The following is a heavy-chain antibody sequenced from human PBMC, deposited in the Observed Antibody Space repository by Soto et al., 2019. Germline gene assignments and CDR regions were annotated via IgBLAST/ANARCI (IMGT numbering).Heavy chain of an antibody. J-gene: IGHJ3*02. V-gene: IGHV1-18*01. D-gene: IGHD2-2*01. CDR3: ARWYCSSTSCYAGAFDI. Sequence: ASVNVSCKASGYTFISYGITWVRQAPGQGLEWMGWISPYNGITNFVQRFQGRVTMTTETYTSTAYMELRSLRSDDTAVYYCARWYCSSTSCYAGAFDIWGQGTMVTVSS. CDR1: GYTFISYG. CDR2: ISPYNGIT.